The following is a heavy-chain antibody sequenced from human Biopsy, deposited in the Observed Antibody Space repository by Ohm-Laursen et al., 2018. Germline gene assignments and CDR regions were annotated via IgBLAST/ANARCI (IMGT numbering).Heavy chain of an antibody. CDR3: ARDSGGMATILDAFDL. Sequence: GTLSLTCPVSGGSISSYYWNWIRQPPGKGLEWIGYIYFTGSTNYNPSLKSRVTISVDTSKNQFSLRLSSVTAADTAVYYCARDSGGMATILDAFDLWGQGTMVTVSP. J-gene: IGHJ3*01. CDR2: IYFTGST. V-gene: IGHV4-59*01. CDR1: GGSISSYY. D-gene: IGHD5-24*01.